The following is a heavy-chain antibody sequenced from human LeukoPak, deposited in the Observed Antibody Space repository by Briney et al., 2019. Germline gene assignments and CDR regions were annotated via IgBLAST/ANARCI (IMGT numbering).Heavy chain of an antibody. V-gene: IGHV3-23*01. CDR1: GLTFSNYG. D-gene: IGHD3-10*02. J-gene: IGHJ6*03. CDR2: ISGSGGNT. CDR3: AELGITMIGGV. Sequence: GGSLRLSCAASGLTFSNYGMSWVRQAPGKGLEWVSAISGSGGNTYYADSVKGRFTISRDNSKNPLYLQMNSLRAEDTAVYYCAELGITMIGGVWGKGTTVTISS.